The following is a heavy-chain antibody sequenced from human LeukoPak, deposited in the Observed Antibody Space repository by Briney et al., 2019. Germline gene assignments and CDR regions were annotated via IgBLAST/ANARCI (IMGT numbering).Heavy chain of an antibody. CDR1: SGSISGSY. D-gene: IGHD3-22*01. CDR2: ISHSGTT. CDR3: ARMRHFYDSSGYLGGDYYYYGLDV. J-gene: IGHJ6*02. V-gene: IGHV4-59*08. Sequence: PSDTLSLTCTVSSGSISGSYWAWIRQPPGKGLESIGYISHSGTTNYNPSLESRVTISVDTSKNQFSLKLISVTAADTAVYYCARMRHFYDSSGYLGGDYYYYGLDVWGQGTTVTVSS.